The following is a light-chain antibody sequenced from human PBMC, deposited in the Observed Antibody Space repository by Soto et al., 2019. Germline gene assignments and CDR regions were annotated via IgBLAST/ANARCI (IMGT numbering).Light chain of an antibody. Sequence: DIQMTQSPSSVSASVGDRVTITCRASQGIISWLAWYQQKPGKAPKLLIYAASTLQSGVPSRFSGSGSGTEFTLTISRLEPEDFAVYYCQQFGNSVPFIFGQGTRLEIK. CDR2: AAS. J-gene: IGKJ2*01. CDR3: QQFGNSVPFI. CDR1: QGIISW. V-gene: IGKV1-12*01.